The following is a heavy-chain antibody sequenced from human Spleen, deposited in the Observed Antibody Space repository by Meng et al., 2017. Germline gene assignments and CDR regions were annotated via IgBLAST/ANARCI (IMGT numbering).Heavy chain of an antibody. V-gene: IGHV3-7*01. CDR3: ARDVRSGSYPLS. J-gene: IGHJ5*02. CDR1: GFTFSSYC. D-gene: IGHD1-26*01. CDR2: IKQDGSET. Sequence: GGSLRLSCAASGFTFSSYCMNWVRQAPGKGLEWVANIKQDGSETDYVDSVKGRFTISRDNAKNSLYLQMNSLRAEDTAVYYCARDVRSGSYPLSWGQGTLVTVSS.